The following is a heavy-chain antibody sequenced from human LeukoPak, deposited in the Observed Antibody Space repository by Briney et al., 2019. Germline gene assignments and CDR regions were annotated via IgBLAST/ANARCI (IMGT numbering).Heavy chain of an antibody. CDR3: ARDRYKLAAGTYYYYGMDV. Sequence: GGSLRLSCAASGFTFSSYSMNWVRQAPGKGLEWVSSISSSSSYIYYADSVKGRFTISRDNAKNSLYLQMNSLRAEDTAVYYCARDRYKLAAGTYYYYGMDVWGQGTTVTVSS. V-gene: IGHV3-21*01. J-gene: IGHJ6*02. D-gene: IGHD6-13*01. CDR2: ISSSSSYI. CDR1: GFTFSSYS.